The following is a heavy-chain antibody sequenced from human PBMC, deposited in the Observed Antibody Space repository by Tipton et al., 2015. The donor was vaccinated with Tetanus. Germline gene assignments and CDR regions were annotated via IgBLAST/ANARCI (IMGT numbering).Heavy chain of an antibody. CDR1: GGSITSDNHY. V-gene: IGHV4-31*11. Sequence: TLSLTCAVSGGSITSDNHYWSWIRQPPGKGLEWIGYIYYSGSTFYNPSLKSRVNISVDTSKNQFSLRLTSVTAADTAVYYCARDQGGGRVARLNWFGPWGQGTLVTVSS. D-gene: IGHD3-16*01. CDR2: IYYSGST. CDR3: ARDQGGGRVARLNWFGP. J-gene: IGHJ5*02.